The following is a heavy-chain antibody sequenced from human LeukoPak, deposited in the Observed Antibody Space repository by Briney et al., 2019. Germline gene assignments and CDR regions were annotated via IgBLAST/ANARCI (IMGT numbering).Heavy chain of an antibody. Sequence: ASVKVSCKASGYTFTGYYMHWVRRAPGQGLEWMGWINPNSGGTNYAQKFQGWVTMTRDTSISTAYMELSRLRSDDTAVYYCAREKNYCSGGSCYYYYGMDVWGQGTTVTVSS. CDR2: INPNSGGT. D-gene: IGHD2-15*01. CDR1: GYTFTGYY. CDR3: AREKNYCSGGSCYYYYGMDV. V-gene: IGHV1-2*04. J-gene: IGHJ6*02.